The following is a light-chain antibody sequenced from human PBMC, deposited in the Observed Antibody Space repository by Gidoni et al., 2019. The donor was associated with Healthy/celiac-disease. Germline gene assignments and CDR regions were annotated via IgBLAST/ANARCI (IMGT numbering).Light chain of an antibody. J-gene: IGKJ5*01. Sequence: EIVLTQSQGTLLFSPGERATLYCRAGQRVSSGYLAWYQQKPGQAPRLLIYGASSRATGIPDRFSGSGSGTDFTLTISRLEPEDFAVYYCQQYGSSPPLTFGGGTRLEIK. V-gene: IGKV3-20*01. CDR1: QRVSSGY. CDR2: GAS. CDR3: QQYGSSPPLT.